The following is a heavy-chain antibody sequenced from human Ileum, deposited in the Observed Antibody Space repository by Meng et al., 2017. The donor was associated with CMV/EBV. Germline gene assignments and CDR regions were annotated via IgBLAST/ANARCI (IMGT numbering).Heavy chain of an antibody. V-gene: IGHV5-51*01. D-gene: IGHD5-24*01. CDR1: GYALKIDG. Sequence: SGYALKIDGIGWVGQEPGVGLEWMGGSFPADNDKGYNPAFEGQVTISVARSITTAYLQWSSLRASDTATYYCAKLKYLATKWYFDSWGQGTLVTVSS. CDR3: AKLKYLATKWYFDS. J-gene: IGHJ4*02. CDR2: SFPADNDK.